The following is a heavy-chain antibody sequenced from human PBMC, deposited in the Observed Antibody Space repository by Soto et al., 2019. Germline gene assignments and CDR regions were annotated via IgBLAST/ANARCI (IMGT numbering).Heavy chain of an antibody. V-gene: IGHV3-30*18. CDR1: GFTFSTHG. CDR3: AKDKGPYYDFWSGQRWFDP. Sequence: GGSLRLSCAASGFTFSTHGLHWARQAPDKGPEWVAVISHEGSKKYYVESVEGRFSISRDNSKSIVHLQMNNVRTEDTAVYYCAKDKGPYYDFWSGQRWFDPWGQGTLVTVSS. J-gene: IGHJ5*02. CDR2: ISHEGSKK. D-gene: IGHD3-3*01.